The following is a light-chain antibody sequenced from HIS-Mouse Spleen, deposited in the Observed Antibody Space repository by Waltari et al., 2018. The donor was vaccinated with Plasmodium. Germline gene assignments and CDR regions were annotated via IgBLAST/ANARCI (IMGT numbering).Light chain of an antibody. Sequence: SSELTQDPAVSVALGPTVRITCQGDSLRSYYASWYQQKPGQAPVLVTYGKNNRASGIPDRVSGSSSGKTASLTITGAQAEDEADYYCNSRDSSGNHLVFGGGTKLTVL. J-gene: IGLJ2*01. V-gene: IGLV3-19*01. CDR1: SLRSYY. CDR2: GKN. CDR3: NSRDSSGNHLV.